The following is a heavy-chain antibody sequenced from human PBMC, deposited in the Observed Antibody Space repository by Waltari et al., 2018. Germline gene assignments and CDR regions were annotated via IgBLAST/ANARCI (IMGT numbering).Heavy chain of an antibody. V-gene: IGHV3-21*01. CDR3: ARSGLYSGSYFVGDY. J-gene: IGHJ4*02. CDR1: GFTFSSHS. CDR2: ISSSSSYI. D-gene: IGHD1-26*01. Sequence: EVQLVESGGGLVKPGGSLRLSCAASGFTFSSHSMNWVRQAPGKGLEWVSSISSSSSYIYYADSVKGRFTISRDNAKNSLYLQMNSLSAEDTAVYYCARSGLYSGSYFVGDYWGQGTLVTVSS.